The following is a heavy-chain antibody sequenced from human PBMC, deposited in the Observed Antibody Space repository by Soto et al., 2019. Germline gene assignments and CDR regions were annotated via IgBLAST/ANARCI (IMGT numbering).Heavy chain of an antibody. V-gene: IGHV4-59*01. J-gene: IGHJ3*02. Sequence: SETLSLTCTVSGGSISSYYWSWIRQPPGDGLAWIGYIYYSGSTNYNPSLKSRVTISVDTSKNQVSLKLSSVTASDTAVYYCARLTGDPNYAFDSWGQGTMVTVSS. CDR3: ARLTGDPNYAFDS. CDR2: IYYSGST. CDR1: GGSISSYY. D-gene: IGHD7-27*01.